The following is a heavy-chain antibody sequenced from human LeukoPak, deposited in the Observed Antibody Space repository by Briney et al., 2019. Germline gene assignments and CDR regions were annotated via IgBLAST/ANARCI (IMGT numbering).Heavy chain of an antibody. Sequence: AGGSLRLSCAASGFTFSSYAMSWVRQAPGKGLEWVSAISGSGGSTYYADSVKGRFTISRDNSQNTLYLQMNSLRAEDTAVYYCAKDLYGSGSYYPDYWGQGTLVTVSS. J-gene: IGHJ4*02. CDR2: ISGSGGST. CDR1: GFTFSSYA. D-gene: IGHD3-10*01. V-gene: IGHV3-23*01. CDR3: AKDLYGSGSYYPDY.